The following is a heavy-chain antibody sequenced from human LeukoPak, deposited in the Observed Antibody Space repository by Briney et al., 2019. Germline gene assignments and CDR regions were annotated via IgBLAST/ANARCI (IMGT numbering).Heavy chain of an antibody. J-gene: IGHJ3*02. D-gene: IGHD4-11*01. V-gene: IGHV4-59*01. Sequence: SETLSLTCTVSGGSISRYYGSWIRHPPAKGLEWIAYIYYSGSTNYNPSVKNRVTISVDTSKNQFSLKLSSVTAADTAVYYCAREMTTDAFDIWGQGTVVTVSS. CDR3: AREMTTDAFDI. CDR2: IYYSGST. CDR1: GGSISRYY.